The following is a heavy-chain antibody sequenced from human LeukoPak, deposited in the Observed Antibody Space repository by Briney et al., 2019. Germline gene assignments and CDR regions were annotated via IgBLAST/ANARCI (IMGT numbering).Heavy chain of an antibody. CDR1: GFTFSSYN. Sequence: PGGSLRLSCAASGFTFSSYNMNWVRQAPGKGLEWVSYIRSSSTIIYYADSVKGRLIISRDNAKNSLYLQMNGLRAEDTAVYYCVRDWAGGHFDYWGQGTLVTVSA. D-gene: IGHD3-16*01. CDR3: VRDWAGGHFDY. CDR2: IRSSSTII. J-gene: IGHJ4*02. V-gene: IGHV3-48*01.